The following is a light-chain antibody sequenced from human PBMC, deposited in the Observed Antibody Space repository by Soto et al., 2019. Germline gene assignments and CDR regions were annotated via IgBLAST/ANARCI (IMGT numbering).Light chain of an antibody. Sequence: DLQMTQSPSSVSASVGDRVIITCRASQDLSRWLGWYQQKAGKAPQLLIYAKSTLQSGVPSRFSGSGPGTEFTPTISSLQPDYFGSYDCQQANCFPHTLGGGTRVEIK. CDR1: QDLSRW. CDR2: AKS. V-gene: IGKV1-12*01. J-gene: IGKJ4*01. CDR3: QQANCFPHT.